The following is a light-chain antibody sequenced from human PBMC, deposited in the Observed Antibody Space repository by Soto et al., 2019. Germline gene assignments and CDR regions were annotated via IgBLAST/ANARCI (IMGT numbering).Light chain of an antibody. CDR2: DND. J-gene: IGLJ2*01. CDR1: SSNIANNY. Sequence: QSVLTQPPSVSAAPGQKVTISCSGSSSNIANNYVAWYQKLPGTAPKLLIYDNDNRPSGIPDRFSGYKSGTSATLGIAGLQTGDEADYYCGTWDTSLSAVVFGGGTKVTVL. V-gene: IGLV1-51*01. CDR3: GTWDTSLSAVV.